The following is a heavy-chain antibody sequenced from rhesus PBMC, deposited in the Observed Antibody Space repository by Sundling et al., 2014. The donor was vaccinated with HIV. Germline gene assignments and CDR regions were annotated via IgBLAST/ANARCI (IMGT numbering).Heavy chain of an antibody. CDR1: GFAFSNYD. V-gene: IGHV3-54*02. Sequence: EVQLVESGGGLAKPGGSLRLSCEASGFAFSNYDMYWVRQAPGKGLECVSSINNGGLRTYFADSVKGRFTISRDNSKNMLYLQMNNLKLEDTAVYYCARPGKDYYGLDSWGQGVVVTVSS. D-gene: IGHD1-38*01. J-gene: IGHJ6*01. CDR3: ARPGKDYYGLDS. CDR2: INNGGLRT.